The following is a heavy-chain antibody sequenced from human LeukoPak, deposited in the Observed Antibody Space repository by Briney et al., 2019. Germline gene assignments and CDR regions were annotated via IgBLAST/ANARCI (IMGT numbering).Heavy chain of an antibody. CDR3: ARDPYSGSYGNNYYYYMDV. J-gene: IGHJ6*03. CDR1: EFTFSNYN. Sequence: GGSLRLSCETSEFTFSNYNMNWVRQAPGQRLEWVSSITSSSTYVFYADSVKGRFTISRDNAQNSLYLQMNSLRAEDTAVYYCARDPYSGSYGNNYYYYMDVWGKGTTVTISS. D-gene: IGHD5-12*01. V-gene: IGHV3-21*01. CDR2: ITSSSTYV.